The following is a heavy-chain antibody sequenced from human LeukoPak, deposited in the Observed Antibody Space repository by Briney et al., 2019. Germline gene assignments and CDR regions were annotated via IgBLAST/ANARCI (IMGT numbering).Heavy chain of an antibody. CDR1: GFTFSSYS. CDR2: ISSSSSTI. Sequence: GGSLRLSCAASGFTFSSYSMNWVRQAPGKGLEWVSYISSSSSTIYYADSVKGRFTISRDNAKNSLYLQMNSLRAEDTAVYYCAKDGGRDITIFGVVIPSGGGGYFDYWGQGTLVTVSS. D-gene: IGHD3-3*01. CDR3: AKDGGRDITIFGVVIPSGGGGYFDY. V-gene: IGHV3-48*01. J-gene: IGHJ4*02.